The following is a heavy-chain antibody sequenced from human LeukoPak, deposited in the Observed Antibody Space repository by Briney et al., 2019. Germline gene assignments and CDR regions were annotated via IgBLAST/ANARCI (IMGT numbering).Heavy chain of an antibody. V-gene: IGHV3-23*01. CDR1: GFTFSSYA. Sequence: GGSLRLSCAASGFTFSSYAMSWVRQAPGEGLEWVSAISGSGGSTYYADSVKGRFTISRDNSKNTLYLQMNSLRAEDTAVYNCARVESCGGDCYPHWGQGTLVTVSS. J-gene: IGHJ1*01. D-gene: IGHD2-21*02. CDR3: ARVESCGGDCYPH. CDR2: ISGSGGST.